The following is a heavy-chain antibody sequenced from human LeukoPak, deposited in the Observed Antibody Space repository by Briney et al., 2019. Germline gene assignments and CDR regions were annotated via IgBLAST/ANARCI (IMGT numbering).Heavy chain of an antibody. V-gene: IGHV3-23*01. CDR3: ARDQYCSGGSCYHPIDY. Sequence: GGSLRLSCAASGFTFSGFAMSWVRRTPGKGLEWVSGISGSGDNTLYADSVKGRFTISRDNAKNSLYLQMNSLRAEDTAVYYCARDQYCSGGSCYHPIDYWGQGTLVTVSS. CDR1: GFTFSGFA. CDR2: ISGSGDNT. D-gene: IGHD2-15*01. J-gene: IGHJ4*02.